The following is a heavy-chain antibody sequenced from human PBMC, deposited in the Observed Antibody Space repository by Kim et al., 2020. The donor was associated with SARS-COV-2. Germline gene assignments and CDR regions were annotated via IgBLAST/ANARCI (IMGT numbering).Heavy chain of an antibody. CDR3: ARDRQYDILTGYYTPPFDY. J-gene: IGHJ4*02. CDR1: GFTFSSYG. Sequence: GGSLRLSCAASGFTFSSYGMHWVRQAPGKGLEWVAVIWYDGSNKYYADSVKGRFTISRDNSKNTLYLQMNSLRAEDTAVYYCARDRQYDILTGYYTPPFDYWGQGTLVTVSS. CDR2: IWYDGSNK. D-gene: IGHD3-9*01. V-gene: IGHV3-33*01.